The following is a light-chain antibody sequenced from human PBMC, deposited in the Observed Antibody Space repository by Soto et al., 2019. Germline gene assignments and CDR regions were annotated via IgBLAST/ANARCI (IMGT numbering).Light chain of an antibody. V-gene: IGLV1-44*01. Sequence: QSVLTQPPSASGTPWQRVTLSCSGSSSNIGSNTVNWYRQLPGTAPKLLIYTNNQRPSGVPDRFSGSKSGTSASLAIGGLQSEDEADYYCAPWHDTLNGWLFGGGT. CDR1: SSNIGSNT. CDR2: TNN. J-gene: IGLJ3*02. CDR3: APWHDTLNGWL.